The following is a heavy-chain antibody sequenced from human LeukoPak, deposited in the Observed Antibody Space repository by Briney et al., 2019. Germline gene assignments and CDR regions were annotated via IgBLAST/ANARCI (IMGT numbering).Heavy chain of an antibody. V-gene: IGHV3-21*01. D-gene: IGHD4-23*01. CDR1: GFTVSSNY. J-gene: IGHJ4*02. CDR2: ISPSSNYI. CDR3: ARDLRHPVGGTSY. Sequence: GGSLRLSCAASGFTVSSNYMNWVRQAPGKGLEWVSSISPSSNYIYYADSVKGRFTISRDNAKTSLYLQMNSLRAEDTAVYYCARDLRHPVGGTSYWGQGTLVTVSS.